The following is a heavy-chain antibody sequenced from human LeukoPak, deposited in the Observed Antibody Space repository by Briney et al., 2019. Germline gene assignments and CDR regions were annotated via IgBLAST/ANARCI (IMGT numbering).Heavy chain of an antibody. CDR1: GFTSSSYG. D-gene: IGHD4-23*01. CDR3: ARDFGGNSYGLDV. CDR2: ISDDGSNK. J-gene: IGHJ6*02. V-gene: IGHV3-30*03. Sequence: PGRSLRLSCAASGFTSSSYGMQWVRQAPGKGLEWVAVISDDGSNKYYADSVKGRFTISRDNSKNTLYLQMNSLRAEDTAVYYCARDFGGNSYGLDVWGQGTTVTVSS.